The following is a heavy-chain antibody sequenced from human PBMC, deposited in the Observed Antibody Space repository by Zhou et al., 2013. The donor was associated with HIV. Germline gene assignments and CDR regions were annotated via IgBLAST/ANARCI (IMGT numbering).Heavy chain of an antibody. CDR2: A. Sequence: ANYAQKFQGRVTITMDESTTTVYMELSSLRSEDTAVYYCARRAVAAFYFDYWGQGTLVTVSS. J-gene: IGHJ4*02. V-gene: IGHV1-69*05. D-gene: IGHD6-19*01. CDR3: ARRAVAAFYFDY.